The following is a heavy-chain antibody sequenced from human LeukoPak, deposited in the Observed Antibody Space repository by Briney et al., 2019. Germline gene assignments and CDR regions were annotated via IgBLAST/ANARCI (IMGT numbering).Heavy chain of an antibody. Sequence: GGSLRLSCAASGFTFSTYALHWVRQVPGKGLEYVSAISSIGGTTYYANSVKGRFTISRDNSKNTLYPQVGSLKPEDTAVYYCARVGDNTAFDYWGQGTLVTVSS. CDR1: GFTFSTYA. V-gene: IGHV3-64*01. CDR2: ISSIGGTT. J-gene: IGHJ4*02. D-gene: IGHD2-21*01. CDR3: ARVGDNTAFDY.